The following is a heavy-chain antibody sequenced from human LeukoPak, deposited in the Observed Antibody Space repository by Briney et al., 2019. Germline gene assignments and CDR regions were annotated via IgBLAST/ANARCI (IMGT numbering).Heavy chain of an antibody. V-gene: IGHV3-30*12. J-gene: IGHJ4*02. CDR3: ARAIGPIKKNRFDQ. CDR2: IFSDGIRK. Sequence: PGMSLSLSSATAGFTFSTYGMEWVRQAPGKGLEWVAIIFSDGIRKYYADSVKGRFTISRDISRSTLYLEMNSLSAEDTAVYYCARAIGPIKKNRFDQWGQGTLVTVSS. CDR1: GFTFSTYG. D-gene: IGHD1-14*01.